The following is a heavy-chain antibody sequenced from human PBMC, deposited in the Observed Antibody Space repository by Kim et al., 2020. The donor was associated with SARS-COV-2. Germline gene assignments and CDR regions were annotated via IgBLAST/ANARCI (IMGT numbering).Heavy chain of an antibody. Sequence: AESVKGRFTISRDKAKKTVYLQMNSLRDEDTAVYYCVKEKSGEFSRIFDSWGQGTLVTVSS. J-gene: IGHJ4*02. D-gene: IGHD3-10*01. V-gene: IGHV3-33*03. CDR3: VKEKSGEFSRIFDS.